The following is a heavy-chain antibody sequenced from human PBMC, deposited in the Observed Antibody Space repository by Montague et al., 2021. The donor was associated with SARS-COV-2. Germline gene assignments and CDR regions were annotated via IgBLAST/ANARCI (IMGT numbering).Heavy chain of an antibody. V-gene: IGHV2-70*01. Sequence: PALVKPTQTLTLTCTLSGLPPSTSGLCVGWIRQPPGKALEWLALTDWDDDKYYSPSLKTRLPISKDTSKNQVVLTMANMEPVDTATYYCARVNNDTWYVSDLDDWGQGILVTVSS. CDR3: ARVNNDTWYVSDLDD. D-gene: IGHD6-13*01. J-gene: IGHJ4*02. CDR2: TDWDDDK. CDR1: GLPPSTSGLC.